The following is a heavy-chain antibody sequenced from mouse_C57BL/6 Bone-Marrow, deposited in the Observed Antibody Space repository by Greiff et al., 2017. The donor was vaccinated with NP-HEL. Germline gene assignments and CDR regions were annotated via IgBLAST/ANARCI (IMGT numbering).Heavy chain of an antibody. CDR1: GFTFSSYG. V-gene: IGHV5-6*02. Sequence: EVNLVESGGDLVKPGGSLKLSCAASGFTFSSYGMSWVRQTLDKRLEWVATISSGGSYTYYPDSVKGRFTISRDNAKNTLYLQMSSLKSEDTAMYYCARRDYYGSSYWYFDVWGTGTTVTVSS. J-gene: IGHJ1*03. CDR2: ISSGGSYT. CDR3: ARRDYYGSSYWYFDV. D-gene: IGHD1-1*01.